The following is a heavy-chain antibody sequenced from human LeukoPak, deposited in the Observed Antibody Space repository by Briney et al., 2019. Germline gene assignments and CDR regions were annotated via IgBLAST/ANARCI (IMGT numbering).Heavy chain of an antibody. D-gene: IGHD2-2*01. CDR3: ASVGRNPDIVVVPAAYYFDY. V-gene: IGHV1-69*01. CDR1: GGTFSSYA. Sequence: SVKVSCKASGGTFSSYAISWVRQAPGQGLEWMGGIIPIFGTANYAQKFQGRVTITADESTSTACMELSSLRSEDTAVYYCASVGRNPDIVVVPAAYYFDYWGQGTLVTVSS. CDR2: IIPIFGTA. J-gene: IGHJ4*02.